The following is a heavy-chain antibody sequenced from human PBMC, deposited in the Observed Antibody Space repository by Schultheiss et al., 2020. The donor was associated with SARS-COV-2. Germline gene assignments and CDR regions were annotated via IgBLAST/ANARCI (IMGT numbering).Heavy chain of an antibody. J-gene: IGHJ5*02. V-gene: IGHV4-4*07. CDR3: ARDGVGGQPIPRGWFDP. CDR2: IYTSGST. Sequence: SETLSLTCTVSGGSISSYYWSWIRQPAGKGLEWIGRIYTSGSTNYNPSLKSRVTMSVDTSKNQFSLKLSSVTAADTAVYYCARDGVGGQPIPRGWFDPWGQGTLVTVSS. CDR1: GGSISSYY. D-gene: IGHD3-16*01.